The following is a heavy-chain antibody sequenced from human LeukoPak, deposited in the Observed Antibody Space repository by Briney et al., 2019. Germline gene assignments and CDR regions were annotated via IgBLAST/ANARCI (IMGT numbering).Heavy chain of an antibody. Sequence: GGSLRLSCAASGFTFSNYGMHWVRQAPGKGLEWVTLISYDGSNKYYADSVKGRFTISRDNAKNTLYLQMNSLRAEDTAVYYCARDWSMGDAFDIWGQGTMVTVSS. V-gene: IGHV3-30*03. D-gene: IGHD2/OR15-2a*01. CDR2: ISYDGSNK. J-gene: IGHJ3*02. CDR1: GFTFSNYG. CDR3: ARDWSMGDAFDI.